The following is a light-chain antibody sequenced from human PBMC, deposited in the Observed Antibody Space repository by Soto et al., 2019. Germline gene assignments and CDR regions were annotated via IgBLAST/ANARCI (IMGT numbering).Light chain of an antibody. CDR3: SSLAGGNIREV. V-gene: IGLV2-8*01. CDR1: SSDVGGYNY. CDR2: EVT. J-gene: IGLJ1*01. Sequence: QSVLTQPPSASGSNGQSVTISCTGSSSDVGGYNYVSWYQQHPVKAPKLLIYEVTKRLSGVPDRFSGSKSGKTASLTVSGLQAEDEADYYCSSLAGGNIREVFGTGTKVTVL.